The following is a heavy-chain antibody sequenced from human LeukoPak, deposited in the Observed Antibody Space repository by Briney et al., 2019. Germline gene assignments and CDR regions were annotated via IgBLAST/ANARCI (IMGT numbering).Heavy chain of an antibody. V-gene: IGHV5-51*01. CDR1: GYSFTSYW. D-gene: IGHD2-2*01. CDR3: ARPRINGIVVEEAFDI. Sequence: SGESLKISCKGSGYSFTSYWIGWVRQMRGKGLEWMGIIYPGDSDTRYSPSFQGQVTISADKSISTAYLQWSSLKASDTAMYYCARPRINGIVVEEAFDIWGQGTMVTVSS. CDR2: IYPGDSDT. J-gene: IGHJ3*02.